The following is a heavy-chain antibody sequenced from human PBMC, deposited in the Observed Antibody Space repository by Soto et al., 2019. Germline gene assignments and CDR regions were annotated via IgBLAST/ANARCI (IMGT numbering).Heavy chain of an antibody. CDR1: GFTFSSYA. D-gene: IGHD5-12*01. Sequence: GGSLRLSCAASGFTFSSYAMSWVRQAPGKGLEWVSSISVRGGSTYYADSVKGRFTISRDNSKNTLDLQMNSLSGEDTAVYYCAKVVSSGYDLCGMDVWGRGTTVTVSS. CDR3: AKVVSSGYDLCGMDV. V-gene: IGHV3-23*01. J-gene: IGHJ6*02. CDR2: ISVRGGST.